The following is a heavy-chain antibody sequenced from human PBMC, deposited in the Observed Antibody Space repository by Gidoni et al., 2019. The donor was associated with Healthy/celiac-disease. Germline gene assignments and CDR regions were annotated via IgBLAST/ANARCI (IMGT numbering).Heavy chain of an antibody. CDR3: ARSAGGCSGGSCYWWYFDL. CDR2: IKQDGSEK. CDR1: GFTFSSYW. D-gene: IGHD2-15*01. V-gene: IGHV3-7*01. J-gene: IGHJ2*01. Sequence: EVQLVESGGGLVQPGGSLRLSCAASGFTFSSYWLSWVRQAPGKGLEWVANIKQDGSEKYYVDSVKGRFTISRDNAKNSLYLQMNSLRAEDTAVYYCARSAGGCSGGSCYWWYFDLWGRGTLVTVSS.